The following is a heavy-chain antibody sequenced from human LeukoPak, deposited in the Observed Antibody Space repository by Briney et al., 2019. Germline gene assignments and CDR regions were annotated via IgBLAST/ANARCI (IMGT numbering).Heavy chain of an antibody. CDR1: GFTFSSYA. CDR2: ISGSGGST. CDR3: AKGRYYDFWSGYQ. Sequence: GGSLRLSCAASGFTFSSYAMSWVRQAPGKGLEWVSAISGSGGSTYYADSAKGRFTISRDNSKNTLYLQMNSLRAEDTAVYYCAKGRYYDFWSGYQWGQVTLVTVSS. J-gene: IGHJ4*02. V-gene: IGHV3-23*01. D-gene: IGHD3-3*01.